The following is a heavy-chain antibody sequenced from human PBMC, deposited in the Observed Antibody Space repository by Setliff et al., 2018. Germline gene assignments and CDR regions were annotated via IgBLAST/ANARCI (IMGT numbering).Heavy chain of an antibody. CDR1: GGTFSIFV. J-gene: IGHJ6*03. CDR2: IIPGLGIL. CDR3: VRMSGFLYMDV. Sequence: SVKVSCKASGGTFSIFVFSWVRQAPAQGLEWMGGIIPGLGILDYAQKFQDRVTITADRSTSTAYMELSSLRSEDTAVYYCVRMSGFLYMDVWGKGTTVTVSS. V-gene: IGHV1-69*10. D-gene: IGHD3-3*01.